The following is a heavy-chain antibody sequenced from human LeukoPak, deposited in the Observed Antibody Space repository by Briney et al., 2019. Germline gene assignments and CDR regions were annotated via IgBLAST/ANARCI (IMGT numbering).Heavy chain of an antibody. J-gene: IGHJ4*02. D-gene: IGHD5-18*01. CDR2: ISGSGSST. CDR1: GFTFSNYA. V-gene: IGHV3-23*01. CDR3: ARDPGTAMGRALDY. Sequence: GGSLRLSCAASGFTFSNYAMTWVRQAPGKGLEWVSGISGSGSSTYYADSVKGRFTLSRDYPKNTLYLQMNSLRAEDTAVYYCARDPGTAMGRALDYWGQGTLVTVSS.